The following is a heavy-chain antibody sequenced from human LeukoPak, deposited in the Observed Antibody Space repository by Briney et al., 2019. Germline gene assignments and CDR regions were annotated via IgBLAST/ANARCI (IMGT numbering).Heavy chain of an antibody. CDR1: GFTFSFYA. CDR2: IRASGGET. J-gene: IGHJ4*02. Sequence: PGGSLRLSCAASGFTFSFYAMSWVRQAPGRGPEWVSGIRASGGETYYADSVKGRFTVSRDNSKNTLYLQMNSLRAEDTAVYYCAKDEAPWPKGRFDYWGQGTLVTVSS. CDR3: AKDEAPWPKGRFDY. V-gene: IGHV3-23*01. D-gene: IGHD3-10*01.